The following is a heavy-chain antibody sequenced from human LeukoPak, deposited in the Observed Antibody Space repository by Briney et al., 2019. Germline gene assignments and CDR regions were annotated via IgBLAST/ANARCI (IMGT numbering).Heavy chain of an antibody. CDR3: ARDSCSSTSCYTDDAFDI. CDR1: GYTFTSYG. J-gene: IGHJ3*02. D-gene: IGHD2-2*02. Sequence: ASVKVSCKASGYTFTSYGISWVRQAPGQGLEWMGWISAYNGNTNYAQKLQGRVTMTTDTSTSTAYMELRSLRSDDTAVYYCARDSCSSTSCYTDDAFDIWGQGTMVTVSS. V-gene: IGHV1-18*01. CDR2: ISAYNGNT.